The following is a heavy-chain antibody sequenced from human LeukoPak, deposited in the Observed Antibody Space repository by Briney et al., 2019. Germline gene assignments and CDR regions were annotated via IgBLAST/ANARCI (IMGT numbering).Heavy chain of an antibody. CDR2: ITADNGNT. Sequence: ASVKVSCKASGYTFTDYVITWVRQAPGQGLEWMGWITADNGNTNYAQKFQGRVTMTTDTSTSTAYMELRSLRSDDTAVYYCARDLTGFDPRGQGTLVTVSS. V-gene: IGHV1-18*01. CDR1: GYTFTDYV. CDR3: ARDLTGFDP. J-gene: IGHJ5*02.